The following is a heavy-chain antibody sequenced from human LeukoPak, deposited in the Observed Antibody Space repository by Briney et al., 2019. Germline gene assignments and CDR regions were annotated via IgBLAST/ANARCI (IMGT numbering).Heavy chain of an antibody. CDR3: ARGVRGSYGTDL. Sequence: PGGSLRLSCAASGFTFSSYAMSWVRQAPGKGLEWVSAISGSGGSTYYADSVKGRSTISRDNAMNTLYLHLNSLRAEDTAVYYCARGVRGSYGTDLWGQGTLVTVSS. D-gene: IGHD1-26*01. J-gene: IGHJ5*02. CDR1: GFTFSSYA. CDR2: ISGSGGST. V-gene: IGHV3-23*01.